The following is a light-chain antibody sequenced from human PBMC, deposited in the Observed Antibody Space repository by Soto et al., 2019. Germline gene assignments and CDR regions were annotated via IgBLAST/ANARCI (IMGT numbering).Light chain of an antibody. V-gene: IGLV2-8*01. Sequence: QSALTQPPSASGSPGQSVTISCTGTSSDLGGYNYVSWYQQHPGKAPKLMIYEVSLRPSGVSDRFSGSMSGNTASLTVSGLQAEDEADYYCSSYAGSNNLIFGGGTKLTVL. CDR2: EVS. J-gene: IGLJ2*01. CDR3: SSYAGSNNLI. CDR1: SSDLGGYNY.